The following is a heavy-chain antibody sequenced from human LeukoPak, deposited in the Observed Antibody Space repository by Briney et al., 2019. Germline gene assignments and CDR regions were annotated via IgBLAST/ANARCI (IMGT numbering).Heavy chain of an antibody. CDR1: GGSVSSSSYQ. V-gene: IGHV4-61*01. CDR2: IYYSGST. D-gene: IGHD3-10*01. CDR3: ARAEIGYYGSGSYPYYFDY. Sequence: SETLSLTCTVSGGSVSSSSYQWGWIRQPPGKGLEWIGYIYYSGSTNYNPSLKSRVTTSVDTSKNQFSLKLSSVTAADTAVYYCARAEIGYYGSGSYPYYFDYWGQGTLVTVSS. J-gene: IGHJ4*02.